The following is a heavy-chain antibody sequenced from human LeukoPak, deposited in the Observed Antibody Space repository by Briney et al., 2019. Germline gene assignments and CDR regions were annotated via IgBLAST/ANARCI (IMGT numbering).Heavy chain of an antibody. D-gene: IGHD5-18*01. CDR3: ARDQRGFSYSKHYFDY. Sequence: PGGSLRLSCAASGFSFSSYGMHWVRQAPGKGLEWVAVIWYDGTNKYYADSVKGRFTISRDNSKNTLYLQMNSLRAEDTAVYYCARDQRGFSYSKHYFDYWGQGTLVTVSS. CDR2: IWYDGTNK. CDR1: GFSFSSYG. J-gene: IGHJ4*02. V-gene: IGHV3-33*01.